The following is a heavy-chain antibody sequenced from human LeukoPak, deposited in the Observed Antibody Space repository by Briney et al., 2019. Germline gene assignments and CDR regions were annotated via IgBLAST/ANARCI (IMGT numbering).Heavy chain of an antibody. Sequence: SQTLSLTCTVSGGSISSGGYYWSWIRQHPGEGLEWIGYIYYSGSTYYNPSLKSRVTISVDTSKNQFSLKLSSVTAADTAVYYCARTLYDFWSGYQRPWFDYWGQGTLVTVSS. CDR2: IYYSGST. V-gene: IGHV4-31*03. CDR1: GGSISSGGYY. D-gene: IGHD3-3*01. J-gene: IGHJ4*02. CDR3: ARTLYDFWSGYQRPWFDY.